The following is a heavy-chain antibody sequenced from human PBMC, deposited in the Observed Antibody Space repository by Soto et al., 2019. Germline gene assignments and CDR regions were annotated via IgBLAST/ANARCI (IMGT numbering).Heavy chain of an antibody. J-gene: IGHJ4*01. CDR2: IIPIFGTA. CDR3: ARDQLSSSGWGPGTY. D-gene: IGHD6-19*01. V-gene: IGHV1-69*01. CDR1: GGTFSSYA. Sequence: QVQLVQSGAEVKKPGSSVKVSCKASGGTFSSYAISWVRQAPGQGLEWMGGIIPIFGTANYAQKFQGRVTITADESTIAADRERSSLGAGEPAVYYCARDQLSSSGWGPGTYCSHGPLVTVPS.